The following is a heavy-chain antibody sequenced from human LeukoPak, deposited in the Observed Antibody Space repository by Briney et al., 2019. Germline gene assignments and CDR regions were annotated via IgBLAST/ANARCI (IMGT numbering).Heavy chain of an antibody. CDR1: GFTFTNAW. D-gene: IGHD1-26*01. V-gene: IGHV3-15*01. CDR2: IKSRADGGTT. CDR3: ASMGATWQFTS. J-gene: IGHJ5*02. Sequence: PGGSLRLSCATSGFTFTNAWMSWVRQAPGKGLEWVGRIKSRADGGTTDYAAPVKGRFTISRDDSKDTLYLQMNSLRAEDTAVYYCASMGATWQFTSWGQGTLVTVSS.